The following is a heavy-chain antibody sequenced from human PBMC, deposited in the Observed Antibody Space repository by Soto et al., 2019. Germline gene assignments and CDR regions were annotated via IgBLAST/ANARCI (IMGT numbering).Heavy chain of an antibody. D-gene: IGHD6-19*01. CDR3: ATGSRWLEDYFDY. V-gene: IGHV3-30-3*01. Sequence: GGSLRLSCAASGFTFSSYAMHWVRQAPGKGLEWVAVISYDGSNKYYADSVKGRFTISRDNSKNTLYLQMNSLRAEDTAVYYCATGSRWLEDYFDYWGQGTLVTVSS. J-gene: IGHJ4*02. CDR2: ISYDGSNK. CDR1: GFTFSSYA.